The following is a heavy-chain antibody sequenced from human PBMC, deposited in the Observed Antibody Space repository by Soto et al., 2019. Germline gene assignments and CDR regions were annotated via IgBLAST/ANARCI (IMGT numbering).Heavy chain of an antibody. CDR1: WLNIGDLG. CDR3: ARSYGSGSLPYYYYYYMDV. V-gene: IGHV3-66*01. J-gene: IGHJ6*03. D-gene: IGHD3-10*01. CDR2: IYSGGST. Sequence: SIRHPWAASWLNIGDLGGRRIIQDQGKGLEEVSSIIYSGGSTYYADSVKGRFTISRDNSKNTLYLQMNSLRAEDTAVYYCARSYGSGSLPYYYYYYMDVWGKGTTVTAP.